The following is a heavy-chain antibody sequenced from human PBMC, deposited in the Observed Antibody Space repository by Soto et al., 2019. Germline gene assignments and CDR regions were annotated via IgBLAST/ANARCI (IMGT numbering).Heavy chain of an antibody. Sequence: XGSLRLSCAASGFTLSSYSMNWVRQAPGKGLEWVSSISSSSSYIYYADSVKGRFTISRDNAKNSLYLQMNSLRAEDTAVYYCARGGLRSAFDIWGQGSMVTVSS. V-gene: IGHV3-21*01. CDR1: GFTLSSYS. J-gene: IGHJ3*02. CDR3: ARGGLRSAFDI. D-gene: IGHD5-12*01. CDR2: ISSSSSYI.